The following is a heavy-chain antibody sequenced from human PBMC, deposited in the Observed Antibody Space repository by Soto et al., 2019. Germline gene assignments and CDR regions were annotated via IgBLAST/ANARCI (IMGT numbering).Heavy chain of an antibody. CDR1: GGSISSGDYY. CDR2: IYYSGST. CDR3: AREGAYYDYVWGSYPLDY. V-gene: IGHV4-30-4*01. Sequence: PSETLSLTCTVSGGSISSGDYYWSWKSQPPGKGLEWIGYIYYSGSTYYNPSLKSRVTISVDTSKNQFSLKLSSVTAADTAVYYCAREGAYYDYVWGSYPLDYWGQGTLVTVSS. J-gene: IGHJ4*02. D-gene: IGHD3-16*02.